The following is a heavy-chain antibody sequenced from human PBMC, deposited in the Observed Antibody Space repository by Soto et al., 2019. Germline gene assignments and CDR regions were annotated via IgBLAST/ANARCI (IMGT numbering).Heavy chain of an antibody. V-gene: IGHV2-5*02. J-gene: IGHJ4*02. D-gene: IGHD3-22*01. CDR2: IYWDDDK. CDR3: ALSEVITDSFDY. Sequence: QITLKESGPTLVKPTQTLTPTCTFSGFSLRTRGVRVGWIRQPPGKALEWLALIYWDDDKRYSPSLKTRLTITKDTAEDQVVLTTTNMDRVDTATYYCALSEVITDSFDYWGQGTRVTVSS. CDR1: GFSLRTRGVR.